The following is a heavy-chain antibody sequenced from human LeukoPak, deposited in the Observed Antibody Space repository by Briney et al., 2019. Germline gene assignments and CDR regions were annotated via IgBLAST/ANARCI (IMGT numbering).Heavy chain of an antibody. CDR3: ATDLSGKEDR. D-gene: IGHD6-19*01. Sequence: GGSPRLSCVVSGFPFGSYWMHWVRQVPGKGLVWVSRMNEDGRVTDYADSVKGRFTISRDNAKNTLYLQMNSLRADDTALYFCATDLSGKEDRWGQGTLVAVSS. CDR1: GFPFGSYW. V-gene: IGHV3-74*01. CDR2: MNEDGRVT. J-gene: IGHJ5*02.